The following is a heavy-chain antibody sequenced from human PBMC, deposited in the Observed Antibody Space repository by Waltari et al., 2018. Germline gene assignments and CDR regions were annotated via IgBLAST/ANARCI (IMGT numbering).Heavy chain of an antibody. CDR2: IYPGDSDT. D-gene: IGHD6-13*01. CDR1: GYSFTSYW. CDR3: ARRFSSNEEMDAFDI. J-gene: IGHJ3*02. Sequence: EVQLVQSGAEVKKPGESLKISCKGSGYSFTSYWIGWVRQMPGKGLEWMGIIYPGDSDTRDSPSFQGQVTISADKSISTAYLQWSSLKASDTAMYYCARRFSSNEEMDAFDIWGQGTMVTVSS. V-gene: IGHV5-51*03.